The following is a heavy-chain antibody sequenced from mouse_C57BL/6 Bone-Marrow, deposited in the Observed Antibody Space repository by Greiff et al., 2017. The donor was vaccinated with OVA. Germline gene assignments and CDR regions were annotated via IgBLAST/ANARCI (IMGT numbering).Heavy chain of an antibody. J-gene: IGHJ2*01. CDR1: GYAFSSSW. CDR3: AQAQLRHYCDY. Sequence: QVQLQQSGPELVKPGASVKISCKASGYAFSSSWMNWVKQRPGKGLEWIGRIYPGDGDTNYNGKFKGKATLTADKSSSTAYMQLSSLTSEDSAVYFCAQAQLRHYCDYWGQGTTLSVSS. CDR2: IYPGDGDT. D-gene: IGHD2-4*01. V-gene: IGHV1-82*01.